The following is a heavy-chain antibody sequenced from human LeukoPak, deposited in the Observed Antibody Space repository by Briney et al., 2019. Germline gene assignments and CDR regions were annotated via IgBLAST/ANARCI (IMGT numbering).Heavy chain of an antibody. V-gene: IGHV3-23*01. D-gene: IGHD5-18*01. CDR1: GFTFSSYA. Sequence: GGSLRLSCAASGFTFSSYAMSWVRQAPGEGLEWVSTIRGGGAGAHYADSVKGRFTISRDNSRNTLYVEMNSLKAEDTAVYFCAKASYSYGNDAFDIWGQGTKVTVSS. CDR2: IRGGGAGA. J-gene: IGHJ3*02. CDR3: AKASYSYGNDAFDI.